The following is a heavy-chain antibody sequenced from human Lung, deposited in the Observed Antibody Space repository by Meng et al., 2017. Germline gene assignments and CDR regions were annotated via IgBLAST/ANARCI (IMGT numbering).Heavy chain of an antibody. V-gene: IGHV3-23*01. CDR3: AKERRGQQLVGRGPFDY. J-gene: IGHJ4*02. CDR2: ISGSGGST. D-gene: IGHD6-13*01. Sequence: GGSLRLSCAASGFTFSSYAMSWVRQAPGKGLEWVSAISGSGGSTYYADSVKGRFTISRDNSKNTLYLQMNSRRAEDTAVYYCAKERRGQQLVGRGPFDYWGQGTLVTVSS. CDR1: GFTFSSYA.